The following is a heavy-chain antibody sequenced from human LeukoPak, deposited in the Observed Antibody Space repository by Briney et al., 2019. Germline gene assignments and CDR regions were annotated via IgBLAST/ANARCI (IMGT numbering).Heavy chain of an antibody. D-gene: IGHD3-10*01. CDR3: ARVSVEGRGPPRNHFDY. CDR2: ISSSSSTI. CDR1: GFTFSSYN. Sequence: GGSLRLSCAASGFTFSSYNMNWVRQAPGKGLEWVSYISSSSSTIYYADSVKGRFTISRDNAKNSLYLQMNSLRAEDTALFYCARVSVEGRGPPRNHFDYWGQGTLVAVSS. J-gene: IGHJ4*02. V-gene: IGHV3-48*01.